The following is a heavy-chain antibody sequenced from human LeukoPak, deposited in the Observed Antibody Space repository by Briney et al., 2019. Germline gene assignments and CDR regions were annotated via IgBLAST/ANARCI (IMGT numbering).Heavy chain of an antibody. Sequence: GASVKVSCKASGGTFSSYAISWVRQAPGQGLEWMGGIIPIFGTANYAQKFQGRVTITADESTSTAYMELSSLRSEDTGVYYCASAIGKRRASYYDFWSGQYNWFDPWGQGTLVTVSS. CDR3: ASAIGKRRASYYDFWSGQYNWFDP. CDR2: IIPIFGTA. V-gene: IGHV1-69*13. CDR1: GGTFSSYA. D-gene: IGHD3-3*01. J-gene: IGHJ5*02.